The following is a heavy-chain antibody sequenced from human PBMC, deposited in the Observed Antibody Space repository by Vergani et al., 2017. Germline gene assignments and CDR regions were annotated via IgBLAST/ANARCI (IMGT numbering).Heavy chain of an antibody. Sequence: QVQLQESGPGLVKPSETLSLTCTVSCGSISSYYWSWIRQPPGKGLEWIGYIYYSGSTNYNPSLKSRVTISVDTSKNQFSLKLSSVTAADTAVYYCARGRGWNYRGGYMDVWGKGTTVTVSS. CDR3: ARGRGWNYRGGYMDV. CDR1: CGSISSYY. D-gene: IGHD1-7*01. J-gene: IGHJ6*03. CDR2: IYYSGST. V-gene: IGHV4-59*01.